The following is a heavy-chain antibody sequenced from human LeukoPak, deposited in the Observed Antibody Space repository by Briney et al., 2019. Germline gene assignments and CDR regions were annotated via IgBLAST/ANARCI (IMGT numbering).Heavy chain of an antibody. D-gene: IGHD3-22*01. CDR2: IYYSGST. Sequence: PSETLSLTCTVSGGSISSYYWSWIRQPPGKGLEWIGYIYYSGSTNYNPSLKSRVTISVDTSKNQFSLKLSSVTVADTAVYYCARDESDYYDSSGYFDYWGQGTLVTVSS. CDR3: ARDESDYYDSSGYFDY. CDR1: GGSISSYY. J-gene: IGHJ4*02. V-gene: IGHV4-59*01.